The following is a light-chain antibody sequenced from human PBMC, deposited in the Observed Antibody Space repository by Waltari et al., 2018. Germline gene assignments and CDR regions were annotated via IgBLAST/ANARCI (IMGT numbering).Light chain of an antibody. CDR1: QSVSNF. J-gene: IGKJ4*01. V-gene: IGKV3-11*01. CDR3: QQRANWPPLT. CDR2: HAS. Sequence: ELVLTQSPATLSLSPAERAPLSCRASQSVSNFLAWYQQKPGQAPRLLIYHASNRATGIPARFSGRGSGTDFTLTISSLEPGDSAVYYCQQRANWPPLTFGGGTRVEI.